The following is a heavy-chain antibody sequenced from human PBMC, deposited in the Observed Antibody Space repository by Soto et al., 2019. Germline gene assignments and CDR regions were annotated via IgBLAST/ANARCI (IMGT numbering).Heavy chain of an antibody. CDR3: ARIGYCSSTSCSISDY. D-gene: IGHD2-2*01. J-gene: IGHJ4*02. CDR2: INPNSGGT. V-gene: IGHV1-2*02. Sequence: GASVKVSCKASGYTFTGYYMHWVRQAPGQGLEWMGWINPNSGGTNYAQKFQGRVTMTRDTSISTAYMELSRLRSDDTAVYYCARIGYCSSTSCSISDYWGQGTLVTVS. CDR1: GYTFTGYY.